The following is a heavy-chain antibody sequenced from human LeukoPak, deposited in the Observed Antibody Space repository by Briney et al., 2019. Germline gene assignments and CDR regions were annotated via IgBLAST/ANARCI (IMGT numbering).Heavy chain of an antibody. D-gene: IGHD5-12*01. CDR2: IYHSGST. V-gene: IGHV4-38-2*02. CDR1: GYSISSGYY. CDR3: ARDPSGYDYYYGMDV. J-gene: IGHJ6*04. Sequence: SETLSLTCAVSGYSISSGYYWGWIRQPPGKGLEWIGSIYHSGSTYYNPSLKSRVTISVDTSKNQFSLKLSSVTAADTAVYYCARDPSGYDYYYGMDVWGKGTTATVSS.